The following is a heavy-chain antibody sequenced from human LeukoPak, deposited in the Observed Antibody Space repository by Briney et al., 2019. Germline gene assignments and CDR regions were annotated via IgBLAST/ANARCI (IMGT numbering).Heavy chain of an antibody. Sequence: SVKVSCKASGYTFTSYGISWVRQAPGQGLEWMGGIIPIFGTANYAQKFQGRVTITADKSTSTAYMELSSLRSEDTAVYYCARHSTTVVTFSLSLGYFDYWGQGTLVTVSS. J-gene: IGHJ4*02. CDR2: IIPIFGTA. CDR3: ARHSTTVVTFSLSLGYFDY. D-gene: IGHD4-23*01. CDR1: GYTFTSYG. V-gene: IGHV1-69*06.